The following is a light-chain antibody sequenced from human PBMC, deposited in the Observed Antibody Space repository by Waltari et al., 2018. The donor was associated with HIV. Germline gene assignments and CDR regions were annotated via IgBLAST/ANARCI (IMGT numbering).Light chain of an antibody. CDR3: SSYTSSGTLV. V-gene: IGLV2-14*03. Sequence: QPALTQYASVSGSPGQSITISCTGTSSDVGLYNYVSWYQQHPGKAPKLLIYDVSNRPSGVSDRFSGSKSGNTASLTISGLQAEDEADYYCSSYTSSGTLVFGGGTKLTVL. CDR2: DVS. J-gene: IGLJ3*02. CDR1: SSDVGLYNY.